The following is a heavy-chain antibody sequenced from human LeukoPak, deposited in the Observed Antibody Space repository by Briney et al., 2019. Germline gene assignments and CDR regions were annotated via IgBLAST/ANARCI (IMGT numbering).Heavy chain of an antibody. Sequence: GGSLRLSCAASGFTFSSYGMHWVRQAPGKGLEWVAFIRYDGSNKYYADSVKGGFTISRDNSKHTLYLQMNSLRAEDTAVYYCAKDTPQDYYDSSGSFDYWGQGTLVTVSS. V-gene: IGHV3-30*02. CDR1: GFTFSSYG. J-gene: IGHJ4*02. CDR3: AKDTPQDYYDSSGSFDY. D-gene: IGHD3-22*01. CDR2: IRYDGSNK.